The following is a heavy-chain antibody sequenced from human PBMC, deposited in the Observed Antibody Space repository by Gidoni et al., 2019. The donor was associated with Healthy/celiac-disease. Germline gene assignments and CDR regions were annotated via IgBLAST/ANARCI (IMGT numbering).Heavy chain of an antibody. CDR2: IRSEANSYAT. CDR1: GSTASRIA. D-gene: IGHD6-19*01. J-gene: IGHJ4*02. V-gene: IGHV3-73*02. CDR3: TSLPEAVAGTLNYFDY. Sequence: EVQPVESGAGWFQPGGSVQCSCTATGSTASRIAMHWVRQASGKGLEWVGRIRSEANSYATAYAASVRGRFTISRDDSKNTAYLQMNSLKTEDTAVYYCTSLPEAVAGTLNYFDYWGQGTLVTVSS.